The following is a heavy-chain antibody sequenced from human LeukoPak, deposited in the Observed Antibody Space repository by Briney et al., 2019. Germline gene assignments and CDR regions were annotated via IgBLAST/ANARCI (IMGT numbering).Heavy chain of an antibody. J-gene: IGHJ4*02. CDR1: GYTFTSNY. Sequence: ASVKVSCKASGYTFTSNYIHWVREAPGQGLEWMGMIYPRDGSTSYAQKFQGRVTVTRDTSTSTVHMELSGLRSEDTAVYYCARDQEGFDYWGQGTLVTVSS. CDR3: ARDQEGFDY. V-gene: IGHV1-46*01. CDR2: IYPRDGST.